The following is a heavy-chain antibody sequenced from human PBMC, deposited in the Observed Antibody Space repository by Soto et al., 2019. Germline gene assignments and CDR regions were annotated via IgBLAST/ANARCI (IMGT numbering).Heavy chain of an antibody. J-gene: IGHJ6*02. CDR2: IYWDDDK. CDR1: GFSLSTTGVG. CDR3: VQSRCGGDCLQSYSSHSYYGLYV. Sequence: QITLKESGPTLVKPTQTLTLTCTFSGFSLSTTGVGVGWIRQPPGKALEWLALIYWDDDKRYNPSLKSRLTITKDTSKNQVVLTMTNMDPVDTATYYCVQSRCGGDCLQSYSSHSYYGLYVWGQGTTVTVSS. D-gene: IGHD2-21*02. V-gene: IGHV2-5*02.